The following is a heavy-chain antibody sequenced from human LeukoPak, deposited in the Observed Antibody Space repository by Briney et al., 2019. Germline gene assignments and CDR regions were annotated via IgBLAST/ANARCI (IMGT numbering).Heavy chain of an antibody. CDR3: ARDCSSATCYVAFDY. CDR1: GFRFNKYA. D-gene: IGHD2-2*01. V-gene: IGHV3-30-3*01. CDR2: ISFDDTNK. Sequence: PGGSLRLSCVASGFRFNKYAIDWVRQAPDKGVEWVASISFDDTNKVYSDSVKGRFTVSRDWTNKTMYLQMHGLRAEDTAVYYCARDCSSATCYVAFDYWGQGVLVTVSS. J-gene: IGHJ4*02.